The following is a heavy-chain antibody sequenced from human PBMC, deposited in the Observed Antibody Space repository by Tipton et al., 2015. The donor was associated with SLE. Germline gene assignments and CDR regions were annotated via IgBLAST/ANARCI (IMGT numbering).Heavy chain of an antibody. Sequence: QSGPEVKKPGASVKVSCKASGYTFTGYYMHWVRQAPGQGLEWMGWINPNSGGTNYAQKFQGWVTMTRDTSISTAYMELSRLRSDDTAVYYCARDQGVIAVACKGAFDIWGQGTMVTVSS. J-gene: IGHJ3*02. V-gene: IGHV1-2*04. D-gene: IGHD6-19*01. CDR3: ARDQGVIAVACKGAFDI. CDR1: GYTFTGYY. CDR2: INPNSGGT.